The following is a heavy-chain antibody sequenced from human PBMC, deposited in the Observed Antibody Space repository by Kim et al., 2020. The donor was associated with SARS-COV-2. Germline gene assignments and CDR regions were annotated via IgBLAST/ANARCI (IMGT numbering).Heavy chain of an antibody. CDR1: GFTFDDYA. Sequence: GGSLRLSCAASGFTFDDYAMHWVRQAPGKGLEWVSGISWNSGSIGYADSVKGRFTISRDNAKNSLYLQMNSLRAEDTALYYCAKDISLSGEFNFDYWGQGTLVTVSS. D-gene: IGHD3-10*01. CDR2: ISWNSGSI. J-gene: IGHJ4*02. CDR3: AKDISLSGEFNFDY. V-gene: IGHV3-9*01.